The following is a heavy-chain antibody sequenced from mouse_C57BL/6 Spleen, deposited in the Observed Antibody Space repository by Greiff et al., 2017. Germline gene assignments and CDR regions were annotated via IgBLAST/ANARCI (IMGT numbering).Heavy chain of an antibody. J-gene: IGHJ2*01. Sequence: VQLKESGPGLVKPSQSLSLTCSVTGYSITSGYYWNWIRQFPGNKLEWMGYISYDGSNNYNPSLKNRISITRDTSKNQFFLKLNSVTTEDTATYYCARDWDYLDYWGQGTTLTVSS. CDR1: GYSITSGYY. CDR2: ISYDGSN. V-gene: IGHV3-6*01. CDR3: ARDWDYLDY.